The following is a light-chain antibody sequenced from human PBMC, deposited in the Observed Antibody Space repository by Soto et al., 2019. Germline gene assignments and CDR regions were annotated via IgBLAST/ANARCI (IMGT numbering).Light chain of an antibody. CDR2: DVT. CDR1: SSDVGSSNY. J-gene: IGLJ1*01. V-gene: IGLV2-14*03. Sequence: QSALTQPASVSGSPGQWTTISCTGTSSDVGSSNYVSWYQHHPGKAPKLVIYDVTNRPSGVSNRFSGSKSGKTAPLTISGLQTEDEADYYCSSYTRSNYDVFGTGTKVTVL. CDR3: SSYTRSNYDV.